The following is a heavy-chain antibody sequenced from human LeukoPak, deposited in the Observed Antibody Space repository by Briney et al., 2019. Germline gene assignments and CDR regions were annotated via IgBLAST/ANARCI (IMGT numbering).Heavy chain of an antibody. CDR2: IYYSGST. J-gene: IGHJ6*03. V-gene: IGHV4-30-4*08. CDR1: GGSISSGDYY. Sequence: SETLSLTCTVSGGSISSGDYYCSWIRQPPGKGLEWIGYIYYSGSTYYNPSLKSRVTISVDTSKNQFSLKLSSVTAADTAVYYCARVEGAAGPVYYYYYYMDVWGKGTTVTVSS. CDR3: ARVEGAAGPVYYYYYYMDV. D-gene: IGHD6-13*01.